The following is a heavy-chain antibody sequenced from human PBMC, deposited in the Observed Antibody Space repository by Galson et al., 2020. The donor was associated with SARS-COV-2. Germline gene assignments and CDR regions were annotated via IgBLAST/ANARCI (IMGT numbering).Heavy chain of an antibody. D-gene: IGHD6-19*01. CDR3: ARHETDTSGWFPRYYYYGMDV. CDR1: GYSFTSYW. J-gene: IGHJ6*02. CDR2: IDPSDSHT. Sequence: KVSCRGSGYSFTSYWISWVRQVPGKGLEWMGRIDPSDSHTNYSPSFQGNVTISLDKAISTAYLQWSSLKASDTAIYYCARHETDTSGWFPRYYYYGMDVWGQGTTVTVSS. V-gene: IGHV5-10-1*01.